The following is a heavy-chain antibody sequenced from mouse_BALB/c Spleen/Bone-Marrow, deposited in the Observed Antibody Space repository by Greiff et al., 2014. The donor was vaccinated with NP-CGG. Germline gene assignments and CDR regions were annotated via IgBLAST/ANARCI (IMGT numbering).Heavy chain of an antibody. CDR2: ISPSSGYT. D-gene: IGHD1-1*01. V-gene: IGHV1-7*01. CDR3: ARGGYYYGPYYYAMDY. CDR1: GYTFTSYW. J-gene: IGHJ4*01. Sequence: QVQLQQSGAELAKPGASVKMSCKVSGYTFTSYWMHWVKQRPGQGLEWIGYISPSSGYTDYNQKFKDKATLTADKSSSTAYMQLSSLTSEDSAVYYCARGGYYYGPYYYAMDYWGQGTSVTVSS.